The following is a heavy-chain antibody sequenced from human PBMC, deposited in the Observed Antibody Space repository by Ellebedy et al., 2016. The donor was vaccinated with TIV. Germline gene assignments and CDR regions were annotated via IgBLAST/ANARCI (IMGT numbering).Heavy chain of an antibody. Sequence: SETLSLXXAVSGGSISSSGDFWGWIHRPPGKGLEWIGSIYYSGRTYYNPSLKSRVTMSVDTTKKHISLRLSSVTAADTAVYYCARVGDYYGSGSLDYWGRGTLVAVSS. CDR1: GGSISSSGDF. J-gene: IGHJ4*02. CDR3: ARVGDYYGSGSLDY. V-gene: IGHV4-39*02. D-gene: IGHD3-10*01. CDR2: IYYSGRT.